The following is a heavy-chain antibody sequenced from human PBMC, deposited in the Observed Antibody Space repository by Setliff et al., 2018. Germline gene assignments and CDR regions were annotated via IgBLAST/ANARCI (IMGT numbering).Heavy chain of an antibody. D-gene: IGHD2-2*01. CDR1: GGSFSGYY. J-gene: IGHJ6*03. CDR2: INHSGST. V-gene: IGHV4-34*01. CDR3: ARKSRNIVVVPAAVIYYYYYYMDV. Sequence: SETLSLTCAVYGGSFSGYYWSWIRQPPGKGLEWIGEINHSGSTNYNPSLKSRVTVSVDTSKNQFSLKLSSVTAADTAVYYCARKSRNIVVVPAAVIYYYYYYMDVWGKGTTVTVSS.